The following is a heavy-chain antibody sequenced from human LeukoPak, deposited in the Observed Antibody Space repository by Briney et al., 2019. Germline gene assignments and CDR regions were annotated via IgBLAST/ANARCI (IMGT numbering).Heavy chain of an antibody. J-gene: IGHJ4*02. CDR2: ISSSSYI. CDR1: GFTFSSYS. Sequence: GGSLRLSCAASGFTFSSYSMNWVRQAPGKGLEWVSSISSSSYIYYADSVKGRFTISRDNAKNSLYLQMNSLRAEDTAVYYCARDGQECGGTSCFDYWGQGTLVTVSS. D-gene: IGHD2-2*01. V-gene: IGHV3-21*01. CDR3: ARDGQECGGTSCFDY.